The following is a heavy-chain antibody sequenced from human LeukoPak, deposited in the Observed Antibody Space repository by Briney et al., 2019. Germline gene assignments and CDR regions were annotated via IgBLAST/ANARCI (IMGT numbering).Heavy chain of an antibody. J-gene: IGHJ5*02. Sequence: SETLSLTCTVSGGSISSYYWSRIRQPPGKGLEWIGYIYYSGSTNYNPSLKSRVTISVDTSKNQFSLKLSSVTAADTAVYYCARYRRDQLLYWFDPWGQGTLVTVSS. D-gene: IGHD2-2*01. CDR1: GGSISSYY. V-gene: IGHV4-59*01. CDR2: IYYSGST. CDR3: ARYRRDQLLYWFDP.